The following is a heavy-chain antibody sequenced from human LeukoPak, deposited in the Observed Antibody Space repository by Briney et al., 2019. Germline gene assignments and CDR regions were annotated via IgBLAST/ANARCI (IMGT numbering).Heavy chain of an antibody. D-gene: IGHD5-12*01. Sequence: GESLKISCQGPGYSFPSYWITWVRQMPGKGLEWMGRIYPSDSYTNYNPSFQGHVTISADKSISPAYLQWSSLKDSDTAMYYCARSYSGYDYLDYWGQGTLVTVSS. CDR1: GYSFPSYW. CDR2: IYPSDSYT. V-gene: IGHV5-10-1*01. J-gene: IGHJ4*02. CDR3: ARSYSGYDYLDY.